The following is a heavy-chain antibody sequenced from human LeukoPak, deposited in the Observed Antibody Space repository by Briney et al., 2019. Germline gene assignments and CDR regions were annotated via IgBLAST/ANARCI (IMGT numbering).Heavy chain of an antibody. J-gene: IGHJ1*01. D-gene: IGHD2-15*01. V-gene: IGHV3-21*01. CDR1: GFTFSSYS. CDR3: ARDSAVDCSGGSCYSDFQH. Sequence: GSLRLSCAASGFTFSSYSMNWVRQAPGKGLEWVSSISISSSYIYYADSVKGRFTISRDNAKNSLYLQMNSLRAEDTAVYYCARDSAVDCSGGSCYSDFQHWGQGTLVTVSS. CDR2: ISISSSYI.